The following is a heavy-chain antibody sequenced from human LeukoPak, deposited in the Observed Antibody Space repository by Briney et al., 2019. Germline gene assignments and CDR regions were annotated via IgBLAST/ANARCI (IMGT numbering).Heavy chain of an antibody. CDR3: ARVKNYDFWSGIDY. CDR2: IKQDGSEK. CDR1: GFTFSSYW. Sequence: PGGSLRLSCAASGFTFSSYWMSWVRQAPGKGLEWVANIKQDGSEKYYVDSVKGRFTISRDDAKNSLYLQMNSLRAEGTAVYYCARVKNYDFWSGIDYWGQGTLVTVSS. J-gene: IGHJ4*02. D-gene: IGHD3-3*01. V-gene: IGHV3-7*01.